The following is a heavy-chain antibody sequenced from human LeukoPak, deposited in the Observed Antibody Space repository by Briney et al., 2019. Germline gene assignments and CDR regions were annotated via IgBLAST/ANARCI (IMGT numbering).Heavy chain of an antibody. V-gene: IGHV3-30*18. CDR2: VANDGNND. Sequence: PGGSLRLSCAASGFTFSNYGMHWVRQAPGKGLEWVAIVANDGNNDYYGDSVKGRFTVSRDNSKNTLYLQMNGLRGEDTAVYYCAKEGPKYYFDYWGQGTLVTVSS. J-gene: IGHJ4*02. CDR1: GFTFSNYG. CDR3: AKEGPKYYFDY.